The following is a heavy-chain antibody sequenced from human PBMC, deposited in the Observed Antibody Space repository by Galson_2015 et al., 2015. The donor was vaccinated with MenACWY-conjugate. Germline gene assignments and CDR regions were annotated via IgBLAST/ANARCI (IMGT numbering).Heavy chain of an antibody. CDR1: GYTFASYG. CDR3: ARDLGGRGVVPAAIAYYYYYGMDV. D-gene: IGHD2-2*02. J-gene: IGHJ6*02. V-gene: IGHV1-18*04. Sequence: SVKVSCKASGYTFASYGISWVRQAPGQGLEWMGWISAYNGNTNYAQKLQGRVTMTTDTSTSTAYMELRSLRSDDTAVYYCARDLGGRGVVPAAIAYYYYYGMDVWGQGTTVTVSS. CDR2: ISAYNGNT.